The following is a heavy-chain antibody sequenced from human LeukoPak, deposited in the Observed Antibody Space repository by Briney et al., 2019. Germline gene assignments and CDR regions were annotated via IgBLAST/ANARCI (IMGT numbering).Heavy chain of an antibody. CDR1: GFTFSSYG. CDR3: AKDRYSNSWPPGFDY. D-gene: IGHD6-13*01. V-gene: IGHV3-30*18. Sequence: SGGSLRLSCAASGFTFSSYGMHWVRQAPGKGLEWVAVISYDGSNKYYADSVKGRFTISRDNSKNTLYLQMNSLRVEDTAVYYCAKDRYSNSWPPGFDYWGQGALVTVSS. J-gene: IGHJ4*02. CDR2: ISYDGSNK.